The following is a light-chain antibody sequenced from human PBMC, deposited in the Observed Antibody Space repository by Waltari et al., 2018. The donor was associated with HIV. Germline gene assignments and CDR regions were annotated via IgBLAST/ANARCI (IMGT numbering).Light chain of an antibody. J-gene: IGKJ2*01. CDR3: QQYDSPPYT. CDR1: PSVTTW. V-gene: IGKV1-5*03. Sequence: DIQMAQSPSILYASVGGRVTITCRASPSVTTWVAWLQQKPGRSPKPLIYRASALEPGVPPRFRGSGSGTDFTLTISSLQPDDFATYYCQQYDSPPYTFGQGT. CDR2: RAS.